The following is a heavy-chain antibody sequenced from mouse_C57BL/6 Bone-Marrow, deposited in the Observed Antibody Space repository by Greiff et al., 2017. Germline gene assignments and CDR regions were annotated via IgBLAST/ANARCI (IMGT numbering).Heavy chain of an antibody. CDR1: GFSLTSYG. J-gene: IGHJ4*01. CDR3: ARGLLGRGLCYAMDY. Sequence: VKLVESGPGLVQPSQSLSITCTVSGFSLTSYGVHWVRQSPGKGLEWLGVIWSGGSTDYNAAFISRLSISKDNSKSQVFFKMNSLQADDTAIYYCARGLLGRGLCYAMDYWGQGTSVTVSS. V-gene: IGHV2-2*01. D-gene: IGHD4-1*01. CDR2: IWSGGST.